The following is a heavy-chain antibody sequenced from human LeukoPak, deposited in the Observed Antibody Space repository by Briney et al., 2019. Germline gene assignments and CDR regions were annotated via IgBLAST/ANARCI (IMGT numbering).Heavy chain of an antibody. CDR3: AKDHCSTTSCYLQG. CDR1: GFTFDDYV. V-gene: IGHV3-9*01. D-gene: IGHD2-2*01. Sequence: GGSLRLSCAASGFTFDDYVMHWARQAPGKGLEWVSGISWNSGNIGYADSVKGRFTISRDNAKNSLYLQMNSLRAEDTALYYCAKDHCSTTSCYLQGWGQGTLVTVSS. J-gene: IGHJ4*02. CDR2: ISWNSGNI.